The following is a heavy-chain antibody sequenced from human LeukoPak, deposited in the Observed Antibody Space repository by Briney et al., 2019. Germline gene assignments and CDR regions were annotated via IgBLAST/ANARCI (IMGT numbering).Heavy chain of an antibody. D-gene: IGHD3-22*01. CDR2: IYHSGST. CDR3: ARYTMIVPSDAFDI. Sequence: SETLSLTCAVSGGSICSSNWWSWVRQPPGKGLEWIGEIYHSGSTNYNPSLRSRVTISVDKSKNQFSLKLSSVTAADTAVYYCARYTMIVPSDAFDIWGQGTMVTVSS. V-gene: IGHV4-4*02. J-gene: IGHJ3*02. CDR1: GGSICSSNW.